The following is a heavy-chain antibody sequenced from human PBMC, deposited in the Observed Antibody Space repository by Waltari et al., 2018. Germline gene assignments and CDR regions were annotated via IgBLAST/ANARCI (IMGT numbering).Heavy chain of an antibody. CDR1: GGTFSSYA. J-gene: IGHJ4*02. CDR2: IIPSLGIA. V-gene: IGHV1-69*04. Sequence: QVQLVQSGAEVKKPGSSVKVSCKASGGTFSSYAISWVRQAPGQGLEWMGGIIPSLGIANYAQKVQGRVTITADESTSTAYMELSSLRSEDTAVYYCASARGTYCGGDCYLDYWGQGTLVTVSS. D-gene: IGHD2-21*01. CDR3: ASARGTYCGGDCYLDY.